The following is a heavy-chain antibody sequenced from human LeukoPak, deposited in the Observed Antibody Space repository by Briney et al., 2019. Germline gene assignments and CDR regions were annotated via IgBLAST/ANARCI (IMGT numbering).Heavy chain of an antibody. CDR1: GFTFSSYW. D-gene: IGHD5-18*01. CDR2: IKQDGSEK. Sequence: GGSLRLSCAASGFTFSSYWMSWVRQAPGKGLEWVANIKQDGSEKYYVASLQVRFPISRDNAKNSLYLQMNSLRAEDTAVYSCARDPVDTAMGPYYYGMDVWGQGTTVTVFS. V-gene: IGHV3-7*01. CDR3: ARDPVDTAMGPYYYGMDV. J-gene: IGHJ6*02.